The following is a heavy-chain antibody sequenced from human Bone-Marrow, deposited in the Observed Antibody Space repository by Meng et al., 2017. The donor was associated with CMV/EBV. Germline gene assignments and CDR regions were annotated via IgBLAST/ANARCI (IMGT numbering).Heavy chain of an antibody. CDR2: IYYSGST. CDR1: GGSISSSSYY. Sequence: GSLRLSCTVSGGSISSSSYYWGWIRQPPGKGLEWIGSIYYSGSTYYNASLKSRVTISVDTSKNQFSLKLSSVTAADTAVYYCARAVTMVRGGGIDYWGQGTLVTVSS. D-gene: IGHD3-10*01. CDR3: ARAVTMVRGGGIDY. V-gene: IGHV4-39*07. J-gene: IGHJ4*02.